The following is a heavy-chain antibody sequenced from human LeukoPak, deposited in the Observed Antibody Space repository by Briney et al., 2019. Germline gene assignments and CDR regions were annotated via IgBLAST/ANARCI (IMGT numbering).Heavy chain of an antibody. CDR3: AKDSGYSYASNWFDP. CDR1: GFTFSSYA. V-gene: IGHV3-23*01. CDR2: ISGSGGST. D-gene: IGHD5-18*01. J-gene: IGHJ5*02. Sequence: GGSLRLSCAASGFTFSSYAMSWVRQAPGKGLEWVSAISGSGGSTYYADSVKGRFTISRDNSKNTLYLQMNSLRAEDTAVYYCAKDSGYSYASNWFDPWGQGTLVTVSS.